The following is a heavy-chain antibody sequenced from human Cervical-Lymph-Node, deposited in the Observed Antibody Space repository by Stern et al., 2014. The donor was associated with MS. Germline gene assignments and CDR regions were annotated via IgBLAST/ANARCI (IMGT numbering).Heavy chain of an antibody. CDR3: ARGGLTASPFDP. D-gene: IGHD4/OR15-4a*01. CDR1: GGSISSYY. CDR2: IYYSGST. J-gene: IGHJ5*02. V-gene: IGHV4-59*01. Sequence: QVQLQESGPGLVKPSETLSLTCTVSGGSISSYYLSWIRQPPGKGLEWIGYIYYSGSTNYNPSLKSRVTISVDTSKNQFSLKLSSVTAADTAVYYCARGGLTASPFDPWGQGTLVTVSS.